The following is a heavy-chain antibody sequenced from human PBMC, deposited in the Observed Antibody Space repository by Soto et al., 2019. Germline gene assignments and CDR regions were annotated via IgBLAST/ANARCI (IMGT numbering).Heavy chain of an antibody. V-gene: IGHV1-69*01. J-gene: IGHJ1*01. CDR1: GGTFSSYA. D-gene: IGHD3-22*01. CDR2: IIPIFGTA. CDR3: ARESGQYYYDRSGYYYGYFQH. Sequence: QVQLVQSGAEVKKPGSSVKVSCKASGGTFSSYAISWVRQAPGQGLEWMGGIIPIFGTANYAQKFQGRVTITADESTSTAYMERSSLRSEDTAVYYCARESGQYYYDRSGYYYGYFQHWGQVTLVTVSS.